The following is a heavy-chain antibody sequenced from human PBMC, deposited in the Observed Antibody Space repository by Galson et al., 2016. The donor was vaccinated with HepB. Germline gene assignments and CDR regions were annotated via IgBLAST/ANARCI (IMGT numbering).Heavy chain of an antibody. V-gene: IGHV3-23*01. J-gene: IGHJ4*02. D-gene: IGHD3-22*01. Sequence: SLRLSCAASAFSFSSFAMTWVRQAPGKGLEWVSTISGGAVDTYYADPVKGRFTISRDNSKNTLYLQMNRLRAEDTAVYYCAKGQHAVMVTKYYESSGPFDQWGQGTLVTVSS. CDR1: AFSFSSFA. CDR2: ISGGAVDT. CDR3: AKGQHAVMVTKYYESSGPFDQ.